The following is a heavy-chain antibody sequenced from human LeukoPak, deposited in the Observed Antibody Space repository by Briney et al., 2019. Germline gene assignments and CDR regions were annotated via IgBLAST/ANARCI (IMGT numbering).Heavy chain of an antibody. CDR1: GGTFSSYA. CDR2: INTNTGNP. J-gene: IGHJ4*02. Sequence: GASVEVSCKASGGTFSSYAMNWVRQAPGQGLEWMGWINTNTGNPTYAQGFTGRFVFSLDTSVSTAYLQISSLKAEDTAVYYCARGNEILTGYYLTGDYWGQGTLVTVSS. CDR3: ARGNEILTGYYLTGDY. V-gene: IGHV7-4-1*02. D-gene: IGHD3-9*01.